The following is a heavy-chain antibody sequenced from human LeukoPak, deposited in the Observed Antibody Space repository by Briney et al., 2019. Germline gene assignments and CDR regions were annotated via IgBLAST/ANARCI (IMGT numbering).Heavy chain of an antibody. V-gene: IGHV4-31*03. CDR2: IYYSGST. CDR3: ARVPPSRAMIVRDAFDI. Sequence: SQTLSLTCTVSGGSISSGGYYWSWLRQHPGKGLEWIGYIYYSGSTYYNPSLKSRVTISVDTSKNQFSLKLSSVTAADTAVYYCARVPPSRAMIVRDAFDIWGQGTMVTVSS. CDR1: GGSISSGGYY. J-gene: IGHJ3*02. D-gene: IGHD3-22*01.